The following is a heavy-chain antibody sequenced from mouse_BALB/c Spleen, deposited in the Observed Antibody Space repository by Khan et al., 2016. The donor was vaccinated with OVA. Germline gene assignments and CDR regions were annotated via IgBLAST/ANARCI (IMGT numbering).Heavy chain of an antibody. CDR3: ARGGYSSIAY. D-gene: IGHD1-3*01. Sequence: VRLQQSGTVLARPGASVKMSCKASGYSFTSYLIHWVKQRPGQGLEWIGDIYPGNSDTTYNQKFKDKAKLTAGTSANTAYIELSSLTNEDSAVYYCARGGYSSIAYWGQGTLVTVSA. V-gene: IGHV1-5*01. J-gene: IGHJ3*01. CDR1: GYSFTSYL. CDR2: IYPGNSDT.